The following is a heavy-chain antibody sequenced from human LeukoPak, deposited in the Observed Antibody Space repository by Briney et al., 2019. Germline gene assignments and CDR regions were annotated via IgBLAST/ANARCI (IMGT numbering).Heavy chain of an antibody. Sequence: ASVKVSCKASGYTFTSYGISWVQQAPGQGLEWMGWISAYNGNTNYAQKLQGRVTMTTDTSTSTAYMELRSLRSDDTAVYYCARVRMVEQWLVNDAFDIWGQGTMVTVSS. CDR1: GYTFTSYG. CDR3: ARVRMVEQWLVNDAFDI. CDR2: ISAYNGNT. V-gene: IGHV1-18*01. D-gene: IGHD6-19*01. J-gene: IGHJ3*02.